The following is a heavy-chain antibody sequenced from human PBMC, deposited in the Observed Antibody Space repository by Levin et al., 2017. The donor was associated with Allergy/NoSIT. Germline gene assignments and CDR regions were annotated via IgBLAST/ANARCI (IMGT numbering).Heavy chain of an antibody. V-gene: IGHV1-2*06. J-gene: IGHJ4*02. Sequence: RASVKVSCKTSGYTFTGHNVHWVRQAPGQGLKWMGRINPNTGGTDYAQNFRRRVTMTRDASINTAYMELSGLTSDDTAVYYCTRSWIQQFTPDFDYWGQGTLVTVSS. CDR3: TRSWIQQFTPDFDY. D-gene: IGHD5-18*01. CDR2: INPNTGGT. CDR1: GYTFTGHN.